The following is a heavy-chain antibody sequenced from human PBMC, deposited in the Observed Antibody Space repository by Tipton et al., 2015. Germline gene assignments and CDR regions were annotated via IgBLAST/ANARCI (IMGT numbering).Heavy chain of an antibody. CDR1: AGSISSFY. J-gene: IGHJ5*02. Sequence: TLSLTCTVSAGSISSFYWSWIRQPPGKVLEWIADIHYTGSTNYNPSLKSRVTISADTSKNQFSLKLRSVSAADTAVYYCARISVTYYHDSGRDGWFDPWGQGTLFTVSS. V-gene: IGHV4-59*01. CDR3: ARISVTYYHDSGRDGWFDP. D-gene: IGHD3-10*01. CDR2: IHYTGST.